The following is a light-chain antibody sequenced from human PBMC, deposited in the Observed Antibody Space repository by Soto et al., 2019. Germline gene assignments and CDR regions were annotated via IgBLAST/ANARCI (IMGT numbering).Light chain of an antibody. CDR3: QQSYTTLFT. CDR1: QSISNY. CDR2: AAS. V-gene: IGKV1-39*01. J-gene: IGKJ3*01. Sequence: DIQMTQSPSSLSASVGDRVTITCRASQSISNYLNWYQQKPGKAPKLLIYAASSLQSGVPSRFSGSGSGKDFTLTISSLQPEEFATYSCQQSYTTLFTFGPGTNVDI.